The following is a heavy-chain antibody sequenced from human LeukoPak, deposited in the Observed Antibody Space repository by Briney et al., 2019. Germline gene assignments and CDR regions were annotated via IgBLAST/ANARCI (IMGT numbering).Heavy chain of an antibody. Sequence: SETLSLTCAVYGGSFSGYYWSWIRQPPGKGLEWIGEINHSGSTNYNPSLKSRVTISVDTSKNQFSLKLSSVTAADTAVYYCARVLYDSSGYYLDYWGQGTLVTVSS. V-gene: IGHV4-34*01. J-gene: IGHJ4*02. D-gene: IGHD3-22*01. CDR3: ARVLYDSSGYYLDY. CDR2: INHSGST. CDR1: GGSFSGYY.